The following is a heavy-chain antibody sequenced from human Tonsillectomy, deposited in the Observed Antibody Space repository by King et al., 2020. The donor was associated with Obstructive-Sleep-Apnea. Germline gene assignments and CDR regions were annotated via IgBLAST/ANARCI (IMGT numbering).Heavy chain of an antibody. Sequence: QLVQSGSEVKKPGSSVKVSCKASGGTFSRYSISWVRQAPGQGLEWMARISPILGITNSAQKFQGRLSITADKSTSAAYLELSSLRSEDTAVYYCARDKGDNWNDLSSALWGQGTLVIVSS. J-gene: IGHJ4*02. CDR2: ISPILGIT. CDR3: ARDKGDNWNDLSSAL. V-gene: IGHV1-69*09. D-gene: IGHD1-1*01. CDR1: GGTFSRYS.